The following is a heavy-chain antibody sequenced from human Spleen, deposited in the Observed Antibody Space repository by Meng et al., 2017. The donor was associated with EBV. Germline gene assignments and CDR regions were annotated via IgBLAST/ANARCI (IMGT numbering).Heavy chain of an antibody. Sequence: LVWSVGVVVEPVGAVGLSCPAWGFILSAGWISWVGQAPGKGLEWVSGISSSGDIAHYADSVEGRFIISRDNSKNTLFLQMNSLRAEDTAVYYCAQRERWGLDPWGQGTLVTVSS. CDR1: GFILSAGW. V-gene: IGHV3-23*04. CDR2: ISSSGDIA. CDR3: AQRERWGLDP. J-gene: IGHJ5*02. D-gene: IGHD3-16*01.